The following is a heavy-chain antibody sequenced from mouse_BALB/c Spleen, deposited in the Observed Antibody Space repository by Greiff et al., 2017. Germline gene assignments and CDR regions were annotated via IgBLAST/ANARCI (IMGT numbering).Heavy chain of an antibody. CDR2: INPYNGAT. J-gene: IGHJ4*01. CDR3: ARKEVRLYAMDY. D-gene: IGHD2-13*01. V-gene: IGHV1-31*01. CDR1: GYSFTGYY. Sequence: EVKLMESGPELVKPGASVKISCKASGYSFTGYYMHWVKQSHVKSLEWIGRINPYNGATSYNQNFKDKASLTVDKSSSTAYMELHSLTSEDSAVYYCARKEVRLYAMDYWGQGTSVTVSS.